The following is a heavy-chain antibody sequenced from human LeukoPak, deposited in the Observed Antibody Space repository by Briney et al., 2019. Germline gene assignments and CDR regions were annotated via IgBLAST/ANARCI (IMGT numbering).Heavy chain of an antibody. CDR3: ARGGIAVAEGDAFDI. J-gene: IGHJ3*02. Sequence: GASVKVSCKASGYTFTSYGISWVRQAPGQGLEWMGWISAYNGNTNYAQKLQGRVTVTTDTSTSTAYMEPRSLRSDDTAVYYCARGGIAVAEGDAFDIWGQGTMVTVSS. D-gene: IGHD6-19*01. CDR1: GYTFTSYG. V-gene: IGHV1-18*01. CDR2: ISAYNGNT.